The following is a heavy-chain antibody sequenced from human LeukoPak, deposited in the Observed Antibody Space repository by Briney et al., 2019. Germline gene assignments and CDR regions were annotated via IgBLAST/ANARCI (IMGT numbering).Heavy chain of an antibody. V-gene: IGHV3-30*02. CDR1: EFTFSTFG. J-gene: IGHJ6*03. CDR2: IRYDGSNK. D-gene: IGHD2-15*01. Sequence: GGSLRLSCAASEFTFSTFGMHWVRQAPGKGLEWVAFIRYDGSNKYYADSVKGRFTISRDNSKNTLYLQMNSLRAEDTAVYYCAKDSHIVVVAGVDSHMDVWGKGTTVTVSS. CDR3: AKDSHIVVVAGVDSHMDV.